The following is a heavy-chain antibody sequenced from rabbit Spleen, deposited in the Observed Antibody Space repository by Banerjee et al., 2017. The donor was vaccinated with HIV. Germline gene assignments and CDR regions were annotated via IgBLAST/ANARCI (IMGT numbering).Heavy chain of an antibody. Sequence: QEQLVESGGGLVQPEGSLTLTCTTSGFSFSSSYYMCWVRQAPGKGLEWIGCIYGGSSGSTYYATWAKGRFTISKTSSTTVTLQMTSLTAADTATYFCARDGAGGSYFALWGQGTLVTVS. J-gene: IGHJ4*01. D-gene: IGHD8-1*01. CDR2: IYGGSSGST. CDR1: GFSFSSSYY. CDR3: ARDGAGGSYFAL. V-gene: IGHV1S45*01.